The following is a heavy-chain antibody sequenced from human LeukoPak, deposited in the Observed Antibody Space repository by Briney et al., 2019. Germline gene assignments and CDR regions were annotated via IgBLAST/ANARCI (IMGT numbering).Heavy chain of an antibody. V-gene: IGHV3-30*04. D-gene: IGHD4-23*01. J-gene: IGHJ5*02. CDR1: GFTFSSYA. CDR2: ISYDGSNK. Sequence: PGGSLRLSCAASGFTFSSYAMHWVRQAPGKGLEWVAVISYDGSNKYYADSVKGRFTISRDNSKNTLYLQMNSLRAEDTAVYYCARDSDYGGHTYWFDPWGQGTLVTVSS. CDR3: ARDSDYGGHTYWFDP.